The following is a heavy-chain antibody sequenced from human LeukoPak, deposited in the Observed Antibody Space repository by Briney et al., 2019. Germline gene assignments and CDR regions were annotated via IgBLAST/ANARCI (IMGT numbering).Heavy chain of an antibody. J-gene: IGHJ3*02. Sequence: GRSLRLSCAASGFTFSSYAMHWVRQAPGKGLEWVAVISYDGSNKYYADSVKGRFTISRDNSKNTLYLQMNSLRAEDTAVYYCAKAIGEPQIDAFDIWGQGTMVTVSS. D-gene: IGHD3-10*01. CDR1: GFTFSSYA. CDR2: ISYDGSNK. CDR3: AKAIGEPQIDAFDI. V-gene: IGHV3-30*18.